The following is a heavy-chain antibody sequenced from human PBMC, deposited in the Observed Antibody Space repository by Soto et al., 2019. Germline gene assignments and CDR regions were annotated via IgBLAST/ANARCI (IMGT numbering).Heavy chain of an antibody. D-gene: IGHD5-12*01. CDR3: ARGQGNSGYDPLDF. J-gene: IGHJ4*02. CDR1: GGSVSSYY. Sequence: SETLSLTCAVSGGSVSSYYWSWIRQPPGKGLEWIGYISYSGSTNYNPSLKSRVTIFVHMELSSLTSEDTALYYCARGQGNSGYDPLDFWGLGTLVTVSS. V-gene: IGHV4-59*02. CDR2: ISYSGST.